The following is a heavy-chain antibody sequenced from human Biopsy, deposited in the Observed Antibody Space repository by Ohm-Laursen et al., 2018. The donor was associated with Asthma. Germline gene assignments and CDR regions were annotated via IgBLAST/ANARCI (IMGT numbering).Heavy chain of an antibody. D-gene: IGHD6-19*01. V-gene: IGHV4-39*01. CDR3: VRESGYRSGWPKLLFVYYGMDV. CDR2: LHYSGSPYYT. J-gene: IGHJ6*02. CDR1: GVSISNSNYY. Sequence: ETLSLTWSVSGVSISNSNYYWGWIRQSPGKGLDWIGSLHYSGSPYYTFYNPSLESRVTISLDAYKNEFSLRLTYVTAADTAKYYCVRESGYRSGWPKLLFVYYGMDVWGPGTTVTVSS.